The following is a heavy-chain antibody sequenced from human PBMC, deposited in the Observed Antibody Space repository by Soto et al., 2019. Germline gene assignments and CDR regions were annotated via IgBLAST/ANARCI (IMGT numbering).Heavy chain of an antibody. D-gene: IGHD2-2*01. CDR2: ISGSGGST. V-gene: IGHV3-23*01. Sequence: PRGAPLPSCADSGFTFISDALSWVRHATGKGLELVSAISGSGGSTYYADSVKSRFTISRDNSKNTLYLQMNSLRAEDTAVYYCATSRDCSSTSCSGDYWGQGTLVTVS. J-gene: IGHJ4*02. CDR3: ATSRDCSSTSCSGDY. CDR1: GFTFISDA.